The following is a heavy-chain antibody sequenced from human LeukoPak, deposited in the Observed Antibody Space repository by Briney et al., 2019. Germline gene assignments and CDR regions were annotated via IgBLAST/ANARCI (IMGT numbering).Heavy chain of an antibody. J-gene: IGHJ4*02. CDR3: ARELGYSSSWEPTGNFDY. CDR1: GGSISSSNW. Sequence: PSETLSLTCAVSGGSISSSNWWSWVRQPPGKGLEWIGEIYHSGSTNYNPSLKSRVTISVDKSKNQFSLKLSSVTAADTAVYYCARELGYSSSWEPTGNFDYWGQGTLVTVSS. D-gene: IGHD6-13*01. V-gene: IGHV4-4*02. CDR2: IYHSGST.